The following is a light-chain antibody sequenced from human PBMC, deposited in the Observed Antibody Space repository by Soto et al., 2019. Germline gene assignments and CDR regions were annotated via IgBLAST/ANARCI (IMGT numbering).Light chain of an antibody. CDR2: DTS. CDR3: HQRDIWPPLT. J-gene: IGKJ4*01. CDR1: QSVANY. Sequence: EIVLTQSPATLSLSQGERATLSCRASQSVANYLAWFQQNRGQAPRLLIYDTSNRAAGIPDRFSGSGSGTDFTLTISSLEPEDFAVYYCHQRDIWPPLTVGGGTKVEIK. V-gene: IGKV3-11*01.